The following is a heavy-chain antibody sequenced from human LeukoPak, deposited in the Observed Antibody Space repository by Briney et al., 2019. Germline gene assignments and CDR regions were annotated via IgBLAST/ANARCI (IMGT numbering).Heavy chain of an antibody. V-gene: IGHV3-30*02. Sequence: GGSLRLSCAASGFTFSSYGMHWVRQAPGKGLEWVAFIRYDGSNKYYADSVKGRFTISRDNSKNTLNLQMNSLRAEDTAVYYCAKDLIIAARPRGDYWGQGTLVTVSS. D-gene: IGHD6-6*01. CDR3: AKDLIIAARPRGDY. CDR1: GFTFSSYG. CDR2: IRYDGSNK. J-gene: IGHJ4*02.